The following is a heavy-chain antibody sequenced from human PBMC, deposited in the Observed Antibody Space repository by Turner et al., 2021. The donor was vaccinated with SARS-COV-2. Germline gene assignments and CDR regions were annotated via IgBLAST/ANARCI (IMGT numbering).Heavy chain of an antibody. V-gene: IGHV3-48*03. D-gene: IGHD6-19*01. CDR2: ISGSGSTT. Sequence: VQLVESGGGLVQTGGSLRHSCEASGFTFRRYEMNWVRQAPGKGLGLVSYISGSGSTTYYADSVKGRFTISRDNAQNSLYLQMNSLRPEDTAIYYCARVVAVAGTPANTDSWGQGTLVTVYS. CDR1: GFTFRRYE. CDR3: ARVVAVAGTPANTDS. J-gene: IGHJ5*01.